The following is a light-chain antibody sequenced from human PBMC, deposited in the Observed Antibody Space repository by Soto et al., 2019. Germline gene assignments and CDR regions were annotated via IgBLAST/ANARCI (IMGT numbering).Light chain of an antibody. J-gene: IGLJ1*01. V-gene: IGLV1-47*02. CDR2: SNN. Sequence: QSALTQPASASGTPGQRVTISCSGSSSNIGSNYVYWYQQLPGTAPKLLIYSNNQRPSGVPDRFSGSKSGTSASLAISGLRSEDEADYYCAAWDDSLSGYVFGTGTKLTVL. CDR1: SSNIGSNY. CDR3: AAWDDSLSGYV.